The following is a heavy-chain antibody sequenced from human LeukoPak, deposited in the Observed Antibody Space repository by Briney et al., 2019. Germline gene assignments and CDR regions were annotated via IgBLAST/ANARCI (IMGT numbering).Heavy chain of an antibody. V-gene: IGHV3-74*01. J-gene: IGHJ3*02. CDR3: AREYNSGPKQTDAFDI. CDR1: GFTLSNQW. Sequence: GGSLRLSCAASGFTLSNQWTHWVRQAPGKGLVWVSRISGDEIWTSYADSVKGRFLISRDNAKDTLYLQMNSLRTEDTAVYYCAREYNSGPKQTDAFDIWGRGTMVTVSS. CDR2: ISGDEIWT. D-gene: IGHD3-22*01.